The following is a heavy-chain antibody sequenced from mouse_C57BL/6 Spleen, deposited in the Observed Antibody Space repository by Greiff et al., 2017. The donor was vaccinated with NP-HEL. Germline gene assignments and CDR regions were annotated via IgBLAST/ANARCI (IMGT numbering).Heavy chain of an antibody. D-gene: IGHD1-1*01. CDR3: AREGGSRGGAMDY. J-gene: IGHJ4*01. V-gene: IGHV1-18*01. CDR2: INPNNGGT. CDR1: GYTFTDYN. Sequence: EVQLQQSGPELVKPGASVKIPCKASGYTFTDYNMDWVKQSHGKSLEWIGDINPNNGGTIYNQKFKGKATLTVDKSSSTAYMELRSLTSEDTAVYYCAREGGSRGGAMDYWGQGTSVTVSS.